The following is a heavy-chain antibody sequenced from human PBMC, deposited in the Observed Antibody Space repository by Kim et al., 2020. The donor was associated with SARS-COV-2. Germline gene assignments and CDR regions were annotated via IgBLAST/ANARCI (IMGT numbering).Heavy chain of an antibody. J-gene: IGHJ6*03. CDR2: IWYDGSNK. CDR3: ARDPGTPLYYYYMDV. V-gene: IGHV3-33*01. Sequence: GGSLRLSCAASGFTFSSYGMHWVRQAPGKGLEWVAVIWYDGSNKYYADSVKDRFTISRDNSKNTLYLQMNSLIAEDTAVYYCARDPGTPLYYYYMDVWGKGSTVTVSS. CDR1: GFTFSSYG. D-gene: IGHD1-1*01.